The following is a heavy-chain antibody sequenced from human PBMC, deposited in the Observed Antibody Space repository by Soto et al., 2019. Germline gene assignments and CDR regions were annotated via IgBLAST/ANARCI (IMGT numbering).Heavy chain of an antibody. CDR2: INQSGDET. Sequence: EVQLLESGGGLVQPGGSLRLSCAASGFTFSNDAMTWVRQAPGKGLEWVSSINQSGDETYHADSVKGRFTISRDNSKNTLYLQMSSLRAEDTAVYYCAKRRSRGGFVGYWCQGTLVAVSS. CDR1: GFTFSNDA. D-gene: IGHD2-2*01. CDR3: AKRRSRGGFVGY. J-gene: IGHJ4*02. V-gene: IGHV3-23*01.